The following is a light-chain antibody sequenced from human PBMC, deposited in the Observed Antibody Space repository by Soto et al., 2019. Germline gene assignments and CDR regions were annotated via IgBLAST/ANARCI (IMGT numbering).Light chain of an antibody. V-gene: IGKV3-20*01. CDR1: RSVTNTY. CDR2: GAS. CDR3: HQYGSSPPT. Sequence: EIVLTQSPGTLSLSPGERATLSCRASRSVTNTYVAWYQRKPGQSPRLLIYGASSRDTDIPGRFSGTGSGADFSLTTTRLEPEDLAVDYWHQYGSSPPTFGQGTKGDI. J-gene: IGKJ1*01.